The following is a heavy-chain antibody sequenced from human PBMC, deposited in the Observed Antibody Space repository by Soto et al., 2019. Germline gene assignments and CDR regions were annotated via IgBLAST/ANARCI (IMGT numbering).Heavy chain of an antibody. CDR3: AKERLGRGADY. CDR2: ISGGGGNT. Sequence: EVQLLESGGGLVQPGGSLRLSCAASGFTFSKYAMSWVRQTPGKGLEWVSTISGGGGNTYYPDSVKGRFTNSRDNSKNTVYLQMNSLRAEDTAIYYCAKERLGRGADYWGQGALVTVTS. J-gene: IGHJ4*02. V-gene: IGHV3-23*01. CDR1: GFTFSKYA.